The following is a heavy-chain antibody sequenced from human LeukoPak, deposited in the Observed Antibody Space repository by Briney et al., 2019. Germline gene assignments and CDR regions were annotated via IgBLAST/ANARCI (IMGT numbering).Heavy chain of an antibody. D-gene: IGHD6-19*01. CDR2: IYYSGST. CDR3: AREGAVAGKYDY. J-gene: IGHJ4*02. CDR1: GGSISSYY. Sequence: SETLSLTCTVSGGSISSYYWSWIRQPPGKGLEWIGYIYYSGSTNYNPSLKSRVTISVDTSKNQFSLKLSSVTAADTAVYYCAREGAVAGKYDYWGQGTLVTVSS. V-gene: IGHV4-59*01.